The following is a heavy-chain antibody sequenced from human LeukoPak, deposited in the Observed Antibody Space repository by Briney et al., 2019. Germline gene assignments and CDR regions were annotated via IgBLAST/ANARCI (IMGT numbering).Heavy chain of an antibody. D-gene: IGHD3-3*01. Sequence: SETLSLTCTVSGDSISSSSSYWGWIRQPPGEGLEWIGSIYYSGSTYYNTSLKSRVTISVDTSKNQFSLRLNSVTAADTAVYYCARAIFGAGFRSWYFDLWGRGTLVTVSS. V-gene: IGHV4-39*07. CDR2: IYYSGST. J-gene: IGHJ2*01. CDR3: ARAIFGAGFRSWYFDL. CDR1: GDSISSSSSY.